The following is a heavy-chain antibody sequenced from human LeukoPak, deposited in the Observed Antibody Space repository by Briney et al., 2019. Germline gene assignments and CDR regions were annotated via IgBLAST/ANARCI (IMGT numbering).Heavy chain of an antibody. CDR2: ISHDGSNK. CDR1: GFTFSSYA. CDR3: ARDADPMIVVSYFDY. J-gene: IGHJ4*02. V-gene: IGHV3-30*04. Sequence: GGSLRLSCAASGFTFSSYAMHWVRQAPGKGLEWVAVISHDGSNKYYADSVKGRFTISRDNSKNTLYLQMNSLRAEDTAVYYCARDADPMIVVSYFDYWGQGTLVTVSS. D-gene: IGHD3-22*01.